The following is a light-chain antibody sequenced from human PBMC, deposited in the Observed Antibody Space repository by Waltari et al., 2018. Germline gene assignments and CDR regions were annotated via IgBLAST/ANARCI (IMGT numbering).Light chain of an antibody. Sequence: ETLLTQSPETLSLSPGDRAILSCRASQGVRNALDWYQQKPGQAPRLLIYNMFIRGTGTPARFSASGSGTDFTLTISSLEPEDFAVYYCHQRSNWPFTFGPGTKVDIK. CDR2: NMF. CDR1: QGVRNA. V-gene: IGKV3-11*01. J-gene: IGKJ3*01. CDR3: HQRSNWPFT.